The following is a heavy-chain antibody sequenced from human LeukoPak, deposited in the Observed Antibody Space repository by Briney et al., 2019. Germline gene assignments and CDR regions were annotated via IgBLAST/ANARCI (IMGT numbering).Heavy chain of an antibody. CDR1: GGSISSGDYY. CDR2: IYYSGST. Sequence: SETLSLTCTVSGGSISSGDYYWSWIRQPPGKGLEWIGYIYYSGSTYYNPSLKSRVTISVDTSKNQFSLKLSSVTAADTAVYYCAREWEGIVVVVAARRINWFDPWGQGTLVTVSS. J-gene: IGHJ5*02. CDR3: AREWEGIVVVVAARRINWFDP. D-gene: IGHD2-15*01. V-gene: IGHV4-30-4*08.